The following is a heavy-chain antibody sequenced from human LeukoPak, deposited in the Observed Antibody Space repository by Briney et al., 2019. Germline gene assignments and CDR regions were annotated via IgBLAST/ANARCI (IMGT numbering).Heavy chain of an antibody. CDR2: IHPSGAL. D-gene: IGHD1-1*01. J-gene: IGHJ4*02. V-gene: IGHV4-34*01. CDR3: ARGADPYKVAY. CDR1: GGSFSGYY. Sequence: SETLSLTCAVYGGSFSGYYWSWIRQSPGKGLEWIGEIHPSGALHYNPSLESRIDISPDTSMNQFSLKMSSVTIADTAVYYCARGADPYKVAYWGPGTLVTVSS.